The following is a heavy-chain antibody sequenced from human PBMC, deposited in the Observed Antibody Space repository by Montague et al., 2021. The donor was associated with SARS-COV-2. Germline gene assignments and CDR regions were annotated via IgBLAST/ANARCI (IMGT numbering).Heavy chain of an antibody. Sequence: SLRLSCAASGFTFSSYGMHWLRQAPGKGLEWVAVISYDGSNKYYADSVKVRFTISRDNSKNTLYLQMNSLRAEDTAVYYCANEDSSSWSSPFDYWGQGTLVTVSS. CDR2: ISYDGSNK. D-gene: IGHD6-13*01. CDR3: ANEDSSSWSSPFDY. V-gene: IGHV3-30*18. J-gene: IGHJ4*02. CDR1: GFTFSSYG.